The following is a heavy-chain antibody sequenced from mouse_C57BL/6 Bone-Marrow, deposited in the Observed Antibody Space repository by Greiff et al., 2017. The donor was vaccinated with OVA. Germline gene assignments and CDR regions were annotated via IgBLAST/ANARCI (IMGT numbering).Heavy chain of an antibody. CDR2: IWGVGST. V-gene: IGHV2-6*01. D-gene: IGHD1-1*01. CDR3: ARGPNDYGSRARAMDY. Sequence: VQLKESGPGLVAPSQSLSITCTVSGFSLTSYGVVWVRQSPGQGLEWLGVIWGVGSTNYTSALKSSLSISKDNSKGPVFLKMNSLQADDTAMYYCARGPNDYGSRARAMDYWGQGTSVTVSS. CDR1: GFSLTSYG. J-gene: IGHJ4*01.